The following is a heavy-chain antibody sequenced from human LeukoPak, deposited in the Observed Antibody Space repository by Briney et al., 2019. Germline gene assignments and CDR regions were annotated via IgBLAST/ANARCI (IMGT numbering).Heavy chain of an antibody. J-gene: IGHJ6*02. Sequence: SETLSLTCAVYGGSFSGYYWSWIRQPPGKGLEWIGEINHSGSTNYNPSLKSRVTISVDTSKNQFSLKLSSVTAADTAVYYCARCGGIVNYYYYGMDVWGQGTTATVSS. D-gene: IGHD1-26*01. CDR1: GGSFSGYY. CDR3: ARCGGIVNYYYYGMDV. CDR2: INHSGST. V-gene: IGHV4-34*01.